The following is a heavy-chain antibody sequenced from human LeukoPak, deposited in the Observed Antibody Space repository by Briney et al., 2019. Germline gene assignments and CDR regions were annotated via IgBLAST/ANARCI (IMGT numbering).Heavy chain of an antibody. CDR3: ARGWRTSGYNAFDI. Sequence: SETLSLTCTVSGGSISSYYWSWIRQPPGKGLEWIGEINHSGSTNYNPSLKSRVTISVDTSKNQFSLKLSFVTAADTAVYYCARGWRTSGYNAFDIWGQGTMVTVSS. V-gene: IGHV4-34*01. CDR2: INHSGST. CDR1: GGSISSYY. J-gene: IGHJ3*02. D-gene: IGHD3-3*01.